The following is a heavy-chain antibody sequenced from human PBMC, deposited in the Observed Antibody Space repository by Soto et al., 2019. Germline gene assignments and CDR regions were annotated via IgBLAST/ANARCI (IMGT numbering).Heavy chain of an antibody. CDR3: ARAGRNGGYLDY. CDR2: ISVYNGNT. CDR1: GYTFNSYG. Sequence: ASVKVSCKASGYTFNSYGISWVRQAPGQGLEWMGWISVYNGNTNYAQKVQGRVTMTTDTSTSTAYMELRSLRPDDTAVYYCARAGRNGGYLDYWGQGTVVTVSS. V-gene: IGHV1-18*01. D-gene: IGHD2-8*01. J-gene: IGHJ4*02.